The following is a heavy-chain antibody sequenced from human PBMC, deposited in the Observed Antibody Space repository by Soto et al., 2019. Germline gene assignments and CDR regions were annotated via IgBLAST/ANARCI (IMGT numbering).Heavy chain of an antibody. Sequence: GGSLRLSCAASGFTFSSYGMHWVRQAPGKGLEWVAVIWYDGSNKYYADSVKGRFTISRDNSKNTLYLQMNSLRAEDTAVYYCARTLKWMVRGVNYGMDVWGQGTTVTVSS. CDR1: GFTFSSYG. D-gene: IGHD3-10*01. J-gene: IGHJ6*02. CDR2: IWYDGSNK. V-gene: IGHV3-33*01. CDR3: ARTLKWMVRGVNYGMDV.